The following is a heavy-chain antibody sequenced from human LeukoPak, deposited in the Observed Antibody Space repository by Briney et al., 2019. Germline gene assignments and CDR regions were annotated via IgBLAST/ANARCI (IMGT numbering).Heavy chain of an antibody. D-gene: IGHD3-22*01. CDR2: ITSRDGTT. CDR3: ARDRPNYYGSDGHYYRRDGDY. CDR1: GFTFTIYA. V-gene: IGHV3-23*01. Sequence: QTGGSLILSCAASGFTFTIYAMSWVRQASGRGLEWVSSITSRDGTTYYAGSVRGRFAISRDNSKNTLYLQMNSLRVEDTAVYFCARDRPNYYGSDGHYYRRDGDYWGQGTLVTVSS. J-gene: IGHJ4*02.